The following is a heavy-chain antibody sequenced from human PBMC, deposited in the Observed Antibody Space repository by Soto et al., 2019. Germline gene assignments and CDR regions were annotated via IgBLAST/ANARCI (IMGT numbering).Heavy chain of an antibody. V-gene: IGHV4-39*01. CDR1: GGSISSSSYY. CDR3: ARQRYQLLAFRMA. J-gene: IGHJ5*02. CDR2: IYYSGST. Sequence: QLQLQESGPGLVKPSETLSLTCTVSGGSISSSSYYWGWIRQPPGKGLEWIGSIYYSGSTYYNPSLKRRVPISVDTSKNQFSLKLSSVTAADTAVYYCARQRYQLLAFRMAWGQGTLVTVSS. D-gene: IGHD2-2*01.